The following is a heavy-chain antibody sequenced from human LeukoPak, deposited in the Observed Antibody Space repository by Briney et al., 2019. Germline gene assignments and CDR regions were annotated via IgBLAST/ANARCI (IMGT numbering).Heavy chain of an antibody. CDR2: INPNSGGT. J-gene: IGHJ4*02. CDR1: GYTFTGYY. CDR3: ARDSGERGSGSYLIAY. V-gene: IGHV1-2*02. D-gene: IGHD3-10*01. Sequence: ASVKVSCKASGYTFTGYYMHWVRQAPGQGLEWMGWINPNSGGTNYAQKFQGRVTMTRDTSISTAYTELSRLRSDDTAVYYCARDSGERGSGSYLIAYWGQGTLVTVSS.